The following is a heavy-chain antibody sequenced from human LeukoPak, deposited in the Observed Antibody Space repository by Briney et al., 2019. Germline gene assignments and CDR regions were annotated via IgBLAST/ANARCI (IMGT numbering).Heavy chain of an antibody. J-gene: IGHJ6*03. CDR2: VNPSGGST. CDR1: GYTFTSYY. V-gene: IGHV1-46*01. Sequence: GASVKVSCKASGYTFTSYYMHWVRQAPGQGLEWMGIVNPSGGSTSYAQKFQGRVTMTRDTSTSTVYMELSSLRSEDTAVYYCARDGTTNFGVVSTPNYYMDVWGKGTTVTVSS. CDR3: ARDGTTNFGVVSTPNYYMDV. D-gene: IGHD3-3*01.